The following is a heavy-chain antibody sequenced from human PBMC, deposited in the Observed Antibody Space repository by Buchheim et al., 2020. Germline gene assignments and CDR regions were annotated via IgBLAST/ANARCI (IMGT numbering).Heavy chain of an antibody. CDR3: ARGSARYCSSTSCQGRYFDL. V-gene: IGHV1-3*01. CDR1: GYTFTSYA. D-gene: IGHD2-2*01. CDR2: INAGNGNT. J-gene: IGHJ2*01. Sequence: QVQLVQSGAEVKKPGASVKVSCKASGYTFTSYAMHWVRQAPGQRLEWMGWINAGNGNTKYSQKFQGRVTITRDKSASTAYMELSSLRSEDTAVYYCARGSARYCSSTSCQGRYFDLWGRGTL.